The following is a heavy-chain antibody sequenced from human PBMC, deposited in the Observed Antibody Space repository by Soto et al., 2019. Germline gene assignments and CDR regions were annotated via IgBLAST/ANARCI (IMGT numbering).Heavy chain of an antibody. Sequence: SVKVSCKASGGTFSSYAISWVRQAPGQGLEWMGGIIPIFGTANYTQKFQGRVTITADESTSTAYMELSSLRSEDTAVYYCARSKYYYGSGSFYYYYGMDVWGQGTTVTVSS. CDR2: IIPIFGTA. D-gene: IGHD3-10*01. J-gene: IGHJ6*02. CDR1: GGTFSSYA. V-gene: IGHV1-69*13. CDR3: ARSKYYYGSGSFYYYYGMDV.